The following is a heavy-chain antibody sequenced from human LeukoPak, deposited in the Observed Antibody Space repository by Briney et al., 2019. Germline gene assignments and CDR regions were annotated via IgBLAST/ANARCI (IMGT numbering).Heavy chain of an antibody. V-gene: IGHV3-21*04. CDR3: AKGGRDIVVVPAALDS. J-gene: IGHJ5*01. D-gene: IGHD2-2*01. CDR1: GFTFSSYS. Sequence: GGSLRLSCAASGFTFSSYSMNWVRQAPGKGLEWVSSISSSSSYIYYADSVRGRFTISRDNAKNSLYLQMNSLRAEDTAVYYCAKGGRDIVVVPAALDSWGQEPWSPSPQ. CDR2: ISSSSSYI.